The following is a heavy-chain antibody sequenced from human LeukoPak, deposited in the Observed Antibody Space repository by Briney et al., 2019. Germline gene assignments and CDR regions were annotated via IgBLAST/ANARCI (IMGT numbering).Heavy chain of an antibody. CDR2: IYPGDSHT. D-gene: IGHD3-10*01. J-gene: IGHJ4*02. CDR3: ARLGEDPVDY. Sequence: GESLKISCKGSGYSLISYWIGWVRQMPGKGLEWMGIIYPGDSHTRYSPSFQGQVTISADRSISTAYLQWSSLKASDTAMYYCARLGEDPVDYWGQGTLVTVSS. CDR1: GYSLISYW. V-gene: IGHV5-51*01.